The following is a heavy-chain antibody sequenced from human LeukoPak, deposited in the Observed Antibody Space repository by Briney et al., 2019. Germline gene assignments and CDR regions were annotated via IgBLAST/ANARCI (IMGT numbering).Heavy chain of an antibody. V-gene: IGHV1-18*01. J-gene: IGHJ5*02. D-gene: IGHD3-10*01. Sequence: ASVKVSCEATGYTFTSHSINWVRQAPGQGLEWMGWISAYNGNTNYAQKLQGRVTMTTDTSTSTAYMDLRSLRSDDTAVYYCAIGGASLPFNWFDPWGQGTLVTVSS. CDR1: GYTFTSHS. CDR3: AIGGASLPFNWFDP. CDR2: ISAYNGNT.